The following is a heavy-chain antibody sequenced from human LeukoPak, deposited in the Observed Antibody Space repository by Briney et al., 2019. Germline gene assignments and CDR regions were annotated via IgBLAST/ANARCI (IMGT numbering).Heavy chain of an antibody. J-gene: IGHJ6*02. CDR3: AKDGYSSGWSVYYYYYGMDV. D-gene: IGHD6-19*01. CDR1: GFTFSSYG. Sequence: GGSLRLSCAASGFTFSSYGMHWVRQAPGKGLEWVAVVSYDGSNKYYADSVKGRFTISRDNSKNTLYLQMNSLRPEDTAVYYCAKDGYSSGWSVYYYYYGMDVWAHGTTVTVSS. CDR2: VSYDGSNK. V-gene: IGHV3-30*18.